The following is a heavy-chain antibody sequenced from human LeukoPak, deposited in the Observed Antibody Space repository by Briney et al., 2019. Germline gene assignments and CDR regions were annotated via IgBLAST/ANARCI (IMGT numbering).Heavy chain of an antibody. V-gene: IGHV4-61*02. J-gene: IGHJ5*02. CDR3: ARVTAAPYNWFDP. Sequence: SETLSLTCTVSGGSISSGSYYWRWIRQPAGKGLEWIGRIYTSGSTNYNPSLKSRVTISVDTSKNQFSLKLSSVTAADTAVYYCARVTAAPYNWFDPWGQGTLVTVSS. CDR1: GGSISSGSYY. CDR2: IYTSGST. D-gene: IGHD6-13*01.